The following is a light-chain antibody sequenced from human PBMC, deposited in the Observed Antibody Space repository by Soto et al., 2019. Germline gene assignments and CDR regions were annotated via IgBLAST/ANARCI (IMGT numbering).Light chain of an antibody. J-gene: IGKJ5*01. CDR1: QIIDTW. Sequence: DIQMTQSPSSLSASVGDRITITCRSSQIIDTWLAWYQQKPGKAPKLLIYKASSLENGVPSRFSGSGSGTEFTLTISSLQSEDFAVYYCQQYNNWPPITFGQGTRLEIK. CDR3: QQYNNWPPIT. V-gene: IGKV1-5*03. CDR2: KAS.